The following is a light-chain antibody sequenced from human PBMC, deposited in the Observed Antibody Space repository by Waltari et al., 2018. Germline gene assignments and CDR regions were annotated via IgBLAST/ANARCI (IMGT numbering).Light chain of an antibody. J-gene: IGLJ3*02. CDR1: SRDVGRYNL. Sequence: QSALTQPASVSGSPGQSITISCTGTSRDVGRYNLVSWYQQHPGKAPKLMIYEGSKRPAGVSNGCSCSKSGNTAALTSSVLQAEDEADYYCCSYAGSSWVFGGGTKLTVL. CDR3: CSYAGSSWV. CDR2: EGS. V-gene: IGLV2-23*01.